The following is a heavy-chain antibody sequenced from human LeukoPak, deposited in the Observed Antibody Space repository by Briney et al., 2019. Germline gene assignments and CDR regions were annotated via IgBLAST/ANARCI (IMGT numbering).Heavy chain of an antibody. CDR1: GGSFGGYY. CDR3: AIVAATGTVPGAFDI. J-gene: IGHJ3*02. D-gene: IGHD6-25*01. CDR2: INHSGNN. V-gene: IGHV4-34*04. Sequence: SETLSLTCAVCGGSFGGYYWSWLRQPTGKGLEWIGEINHSGNNNDNPSHKSRANFSVDTSKNQFSLKLRSVTAADTAIYYCAIVAATGTVPGAFDIWGQGRMVTVSS.